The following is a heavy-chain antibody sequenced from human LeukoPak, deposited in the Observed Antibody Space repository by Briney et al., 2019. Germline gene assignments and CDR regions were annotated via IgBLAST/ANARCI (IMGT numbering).Heavy chain of an antibody. CDR2: IIPIFGTA. Sequence: GASVKVSCKTSGYTFTGYYIHWVRQAPGQGLEWMGGIIPIFGTANYAQKFQGRVTITADESTSTAYMELSSLRSEDTAVYYCAREGGDYGDYVLDYWGQGTLVTVSS. CDR3: AREGGDYGDYVLDY. D-gene: IGHD4-17*01. J-gene: IGHJ4*02. V-gene: IGHV1-69*13. CDR1: GYTFTGYY.